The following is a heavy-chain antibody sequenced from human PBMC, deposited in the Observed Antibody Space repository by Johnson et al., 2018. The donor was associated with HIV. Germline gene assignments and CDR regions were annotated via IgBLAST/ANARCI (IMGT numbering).Heavy chain of an antibody. CDR2: IWYDGSSK. J-gene: IGHJ3*02. CDR3: ARGRSSSSTAAFDI. Sequence: QVQLVESGGGVVQPGRSLRVSCAASGFTFSNYAMHWVRQPPGKGLEWVAIIWYDGSSKYYADSVKGRFTISRDNSRNTLYLQMNSLRAEDTAVYYCARGRSSSSTAAFDIWGQGTMVTVSS. D-gene: IGHD6-6*01. CDR1: GFTFSNYA. V-gene: IGHV3-33*01.